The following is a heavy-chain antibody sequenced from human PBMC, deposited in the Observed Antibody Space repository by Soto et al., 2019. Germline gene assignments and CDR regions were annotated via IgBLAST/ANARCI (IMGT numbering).Heavy chain of an antibody. Sequence: GASVKVSCKASGYTFTSYDINWVRQATGQGLEWMGWMNPNSGNTGYAQKFQGRVTMTRNTSISTAYMELSSLRSEDTAVYYCAGGYSGGWFPFLNGLDPWGKGPLATASS. CDR1: GYTFTSYD. CDR3: AGGYSGGWFPFLNGLDP. V-gene: IGHV1-8*01. D-gene: IGHD6-19*01. J-gene: IGHJ5*02. CDR2: MNPNSGNT.